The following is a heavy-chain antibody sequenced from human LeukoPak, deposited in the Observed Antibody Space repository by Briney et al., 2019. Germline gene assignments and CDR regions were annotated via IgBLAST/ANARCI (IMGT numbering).Heavy chain of an antibody. V-gene: IGHV4-39*01. Sequence: PSETLSLTCTVSGGSISSRTYYWGWIRQPPGKGLEWIGTIYYSGSSYCNPSLKSRVTISIDTSKNQFSLQLSSVTAADTAVYYCARHTGMVRDAMDVWGQGTTVTVSS. D-gene: IGHD5-18*01. CDR1: GGSISSRTYY. CDR3: ARHTGMVRDAMDV. CDR2: IYYSGSS. J-gene: IGHJ6*02.